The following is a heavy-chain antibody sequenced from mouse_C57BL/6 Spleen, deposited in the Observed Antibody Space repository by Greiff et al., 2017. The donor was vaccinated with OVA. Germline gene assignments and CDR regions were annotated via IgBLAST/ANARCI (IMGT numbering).Heavy chain of an antibody. D-gene: IGHD1-1*01. V-gene: IGHV1-39*01. Sequence: VQLQQSGPELVKPGASVKISCKASGYSFTDYNMNWVKQSNGKSLEWIGVINPNYGTTSYNQKFKGKATLTVDQSSSTAYMQLNSLTSEDSAVYCCARPHYGSSYWCFDVWGTGTTVTVSA. CDR1: GYSFTDYN. CDR3: ARPHYGSSYWCFDV. J-gene: IGHJ1*03. CDR2: INPNYGTT.